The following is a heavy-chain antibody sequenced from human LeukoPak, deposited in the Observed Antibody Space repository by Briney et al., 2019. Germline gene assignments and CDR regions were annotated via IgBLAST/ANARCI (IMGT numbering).Heavy chain of an antibody. D-gene: IGHD3-22*01. J-gene: IGHJ4*02. Sequence: PGGSLRLSCAASGFTFSSYWMSWVRQAPGKGLEWVANIKEDGIKKNYVDSVKGRFTISRDNAKNSLYLQMNSLRAEDTAVYFCATPLDYYDSSGYHQGGDWGQGTLVTVSS. V-gene: IGHV3-7*03. CDR1: GFTFSSYW. CDR3: ATPLDYYDSSGYHQGGD. CDR2: IKEDGIKK.